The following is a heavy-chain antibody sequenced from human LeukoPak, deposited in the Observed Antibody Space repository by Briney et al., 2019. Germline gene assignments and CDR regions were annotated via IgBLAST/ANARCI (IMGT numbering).Heavy chain of an antibody. CDR3: ARRSGGFDY. J-gene: IGHJ4*02. V-gene: IGHV5-51*01. CDR2: IYTGDSDT. D-gene: IGHD2-15*01. Sequence: KISCKGSGYTFTSYWIGWVRQIPGQGLEWMGIIYTGDSDTRYSQSSQGAVTITTDTSISTAYLQWSSLKASDTAMYYCARRSGGFDYWGQGTLATVSS. CDR1: GYTFTSYW.